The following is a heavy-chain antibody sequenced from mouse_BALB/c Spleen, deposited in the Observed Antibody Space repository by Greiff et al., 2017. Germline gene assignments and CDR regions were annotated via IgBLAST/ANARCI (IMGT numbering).Heavy chain of an antibody. Sequence: EVKLVESGGGLVQPGGSLKLSCAASGFTFSSYGMSWVRQTPDKRLELVATINSNGGSTYYPDSVKGRFTISRDNAKNTLYLQMSSLKSEDTAMYYCARYYRYEGWYFDVWGAGTTVTVSS. CDR3: ARYYRYEGWYFDV. V-gene: IGHV5-6-3*01. J-gene: IGHJ1*01. D-gene: IGHD2-14*01. CDR1: GFTFSSYG. CDR2: INSNGGST.